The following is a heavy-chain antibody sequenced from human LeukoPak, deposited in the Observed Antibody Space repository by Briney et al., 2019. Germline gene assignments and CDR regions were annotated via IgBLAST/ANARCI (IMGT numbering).Heavy chain of an antibody. CDR3: ARRSTVAGRGRFDP. Sequence: SETLSLTCTVSGDSISTSYWSWLRQPPGKGLEWIGYISHSGSTRYNPSLNSRVTISVDTSKNQFSLRLSSVTAADTAVYYCARRSTVAGRGRFDPWGQGTLVTVSS. CDR2: ISHSGST. J-gene: IGHJ5*02. D-gene: IGHD6-19*01. V-gene: IGHV4-59*08. CDR1: GDSISTSY.